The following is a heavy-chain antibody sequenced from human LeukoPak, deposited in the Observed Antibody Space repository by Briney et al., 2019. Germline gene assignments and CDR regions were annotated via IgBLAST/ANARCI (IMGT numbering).Heavy chain of an antibody. CDR3: ARRDVSGYYALDS. D-gene: IGHD3-22*01. CDR1: GFTFSAYA. Sequence: PGGSLRLSCAASGFTFSAYAMTWVRQAPGKGLEWVSTLGGRGVLTYYADSVRGRFTVSRDNSKNTLYLQMNSLRAEDTAVYYCARRDVSGYYALDSWGQGFLVTVSS. CDR2: LGGRGVLT. V-gene: IGHV3-23*01. J-gene: IGHJ4*02.